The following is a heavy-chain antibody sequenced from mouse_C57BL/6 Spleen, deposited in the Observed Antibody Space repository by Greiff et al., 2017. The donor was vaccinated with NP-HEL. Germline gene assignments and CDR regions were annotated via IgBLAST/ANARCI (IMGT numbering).Heavy chain of an antibody. CDR1: GYTFTSYW. CDR2: IHPNSGST. V-gene: IGHV1-64*01. J-gene: IGHJ3*01. D-gene: IGHD2-4*01. Sequence: VQLQQPGAELVKPGASVKLSCKASGYTFTSYWMHWVKQRPGQGLEWIGMIHPNSGSTNYNEKFKSKATLTVDKSSSTAYMQLSSLTSEDSAVYYCAREALYDYEFAYWGQGTLVTVSA. CDR3: AREALYDYEFAY.